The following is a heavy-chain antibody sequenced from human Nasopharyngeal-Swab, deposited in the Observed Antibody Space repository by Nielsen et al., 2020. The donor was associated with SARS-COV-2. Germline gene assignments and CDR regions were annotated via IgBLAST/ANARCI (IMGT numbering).Heavy chain of an antibody. V-gene: IGHV3-33*01. CDR2: IWYDGSNK. J-gene: IGHJ4*02. D-gene: IGHD4-17*01. CDR1: GFTFSSYG. CDR3: ARDRTVTTTVYFDY. Sequence: GESLKISCAASGFTFSSYGMHGVRQAPGKGLEWVAVIWYDGSNKYYADSVKGRFTISRDNSKNTLYQQMNSQRAEDTAVYYCARDRTVTTTVYFDYWGQGTLVTVSS.